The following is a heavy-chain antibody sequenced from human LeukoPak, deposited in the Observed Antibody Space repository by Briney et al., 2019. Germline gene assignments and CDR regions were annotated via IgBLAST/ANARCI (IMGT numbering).Heavy chain of an antibody. J-gene: IGHJ4*02. CDR1: GFTFSSCA. V-gene: IGHV3-23*01. CDR3: AKGGGYYDSSGYFPYYFDY. CDR2: ISGSGGST. Sequence: GGSLRLSCAASGFTFSSCAMSWVRQAPGKGLEWVSAISGSGGSTYYADSVKGRFTISRDNSKNTLYLQMNSLRAEDTAVYCCAKGGGYYDSSGYFPYYFDYWGQGTLVTVSS. D-gene: IGHD3-22*01.